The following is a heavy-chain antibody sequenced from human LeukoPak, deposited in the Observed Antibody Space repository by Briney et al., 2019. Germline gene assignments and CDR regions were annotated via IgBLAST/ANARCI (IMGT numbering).Heavy chain of an antibody. D-gene: IGHD6-13*01. Sequence: GGSLRLSCAASGFTFSSYGMHWVRQAPGKGLEWVAVIWYDGSNKYYADSVKGRFTISRDNSKNTLCLQMNSLRAEDTAVYYCAKEDYSSSWYFDYWGQGTLVTVSS. CDR2: IWYDGSNK. V-gene: IGHV3-30*02. CDR3: AKEDYSSSWYFDY. J-gene: IGHJ4*02. CDR1: GFTFSSYG.